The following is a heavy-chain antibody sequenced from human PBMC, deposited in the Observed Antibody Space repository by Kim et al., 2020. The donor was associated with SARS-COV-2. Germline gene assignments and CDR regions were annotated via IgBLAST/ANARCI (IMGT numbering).Heavy chain of an antibody. CDR2: ISYDGSNK. V-gene: IGHV3-30*04. Sequence: GGSLRLSCAASGFTFSSYAMHWVRQAPGKGLEWVAVISYDGSNKYYADSVKGRFTISRDNSKNTLYLQMNSLRAEDTAVYYCAREVPAALGELNWFDPWGQGTLVTVSS. D-gene: IGHD2-2*01. CDR1: GFTFSSYA. CDR3: AREVPAALGELNWFDP. J-gene: IGHJ5*02.